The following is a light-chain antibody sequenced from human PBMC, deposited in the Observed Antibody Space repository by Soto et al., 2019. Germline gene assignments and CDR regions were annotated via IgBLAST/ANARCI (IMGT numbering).Light chain of an antibody. CDR3: AAWDDSLNGVV. CDR1: SSNIGSDS. J-gene: IGLJ2*01. Sequence: QSVLTQAPSASGTPGQRVTISCSGSSSNIGSDSVNWYQQLTGTAPKLLIYNNNQRPSGVPDRFSGSKSGTSASLAISGLQSEDEADYYCAAWDDSLNGVVFGGGTKVTVL. CDR2: NNN. V-gene: IGLV1-44*01.